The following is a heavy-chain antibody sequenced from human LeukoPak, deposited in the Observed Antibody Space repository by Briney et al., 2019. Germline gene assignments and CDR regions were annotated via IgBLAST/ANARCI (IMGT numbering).Heavy chain of an antibody. CDR3: ARYDYGATFDL. D-gene: IGHD4-17*01. V-gene: IGHV4-61*02. J-gene: IGHJ4*02. CDR2: IYSNGQT. Sequence: SETLSLTCTVSGGSISTGRYYWTWIRQPVGKGLEYIGRIYSNGQTNYNPSLKSRVTLSVATSKNRFSLKLTSVTAADTALYYCARYDYGATFDLWGQGTLVTVAS. CDR1: GGSISTGRYY.